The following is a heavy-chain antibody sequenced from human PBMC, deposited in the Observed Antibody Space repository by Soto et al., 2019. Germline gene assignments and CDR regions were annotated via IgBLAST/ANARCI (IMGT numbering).Heavy chain of an antibody. J-gene: IGHJ6*02. Sequence: GGSLRLSCAASGFIVSNNYMSWVRQAPGKGLEWVSVMYSNGGTSYADSVKGRFTISRDNYKNTLFLQMNSLRVEDTAIYYCSDPLGLDVWGQGTTVTVSS. V-gene: IGHV3-66*01. CDR1: GFIVSNNY. CDR3: SDPLGLDV. CDR2: MYSNGGT. D-gene: IGHD6-25*01.